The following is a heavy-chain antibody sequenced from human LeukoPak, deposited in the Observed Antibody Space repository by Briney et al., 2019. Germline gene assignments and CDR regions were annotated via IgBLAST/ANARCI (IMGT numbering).Heavy chain of an antibody. V-gene: IGHV4-30-4*01. D-gene: IGHD6-19*01. CDR3: ARVEGAGAGTRLVDY. CDR1: GCSLSSCDYY. J-gene: IGHJ4*02. CDR2: IYYSGST. Sequence: LQTLSLTCTVSGCSLSSCDYYWRWIPKPPGKGLVWIGYIYYSGSTYYNPSLKSRVTRYVAKYKKQFSLKLSSAAASATGVYYCARVEGAGAGTRLVDYWGKGTLVTVSS.